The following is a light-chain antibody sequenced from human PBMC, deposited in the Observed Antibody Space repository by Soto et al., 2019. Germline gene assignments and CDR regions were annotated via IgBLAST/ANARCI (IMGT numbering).Light chain of an antibody. CDR2: AAS. CDR3: QQTYNTPLT. CDR1: QSIGKY. J-gene: IGKJ4*01. Sequence: DIQMTQSPSSLSASLGDRVTITCRASQSIGKYLSWFQQTPGNAPKLLIYAASGLQSGVPSRFSGSGSGTDFTLTINSLQREDFATYYCQQTYNTPLTFGGGTKVDIK. V-gene: IGKV1-39*01.